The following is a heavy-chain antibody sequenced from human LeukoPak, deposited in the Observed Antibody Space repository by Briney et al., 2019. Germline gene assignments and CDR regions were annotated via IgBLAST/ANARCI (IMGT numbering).Heavy chain of an antibody. V-gene: IGHV3-23*01. Sequence: GGSLRHSCAASGFTFSSYAMNWVRQAPGKGLEWVSGISDGGSSTYYADSVKDRFTISRENSENTLYLQMTSLRAEDTAVYYCAKGGITIFGAIDYWGQGTLVTVSS. D-gene: IGHD3-3*01. J-gene: IGHJ4*02. CDR3: AKGGITIFGAIDY. CDR2: ISDGGSST. CDR1: GFTFSSYA.